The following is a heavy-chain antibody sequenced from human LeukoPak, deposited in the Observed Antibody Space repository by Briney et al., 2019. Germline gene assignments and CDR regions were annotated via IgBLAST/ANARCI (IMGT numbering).Heavy chain of an antibody. D-gene: IGHD6-13*01. J-gene: IGHJ5*02. Sequence: GGSLRLSCLASGFTFSDYYMSWIRQAPGKRLEWVSYISSSSDYTNYADSVRGRFTISRDNAKNSLYLQMNSLRAEDTAVYYCARAPYSSSWDPGWFDPWGQGTLITVSS. CDR1: GFTFSDYY. V-gene: IGHV3-11*06. CDR3: ARAPYSSSWDPGWFDP. CDR2: ISSSSDYT.